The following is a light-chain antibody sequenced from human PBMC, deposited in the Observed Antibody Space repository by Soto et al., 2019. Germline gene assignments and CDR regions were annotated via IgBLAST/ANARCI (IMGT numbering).Light chain of an antibody. V-gene: IGLV1-40*01. CDR3: QSYDNSLNHVV. CDR2: GDN. Sequence: QPVLTQPPSVSGAPGQRVAIPCTGSSSNIGSFYDVHWYQQLPGTVPKLLIYGDNNRPSGVPDRFSGSKSGTAASLAITGLQAEDEADYYCQSYDNSLNHVVFGGGTKFTVL. CDR1: SSNIGSFYD. J-gene: IGLJ2*01.